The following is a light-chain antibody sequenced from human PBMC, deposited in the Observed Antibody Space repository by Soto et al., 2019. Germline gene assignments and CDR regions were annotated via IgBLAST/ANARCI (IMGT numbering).Light chain of an antibody. CDR3: QQYGSSRWT. V-gene: IGKV3-20*01. CDR1: QSVSSSY. CDR2: GAS. Sequence: EIVLTQSPGTLSLSPGERATLSCRASQSVSSSYLAWYQQKPGQAPRLLIYGASSRATGIPDRFSGSGSGTDFTLTIIRLEPEDFALYYCQQYGSSRWTFGQGTKVDIK. J-gene: IGKJ1*01.